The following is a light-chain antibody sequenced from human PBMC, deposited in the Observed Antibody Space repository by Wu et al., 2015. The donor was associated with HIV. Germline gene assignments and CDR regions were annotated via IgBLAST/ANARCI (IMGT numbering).Light chain of an antibody. CDR3: QKYNTAPWT. CDR2: AAS. Sequence: DIQLTQSPSFLSASVGDRVTITCRVSQGIDFYLAWYQQKSGEAPQLLVYAASTLQSGVPSRFSGSGSGTEFTLTISSLQPEDVATYYCQKYNTAPWTFGQGTKVE. J-gene: IGKJ1*01. V-gene: IGKV1-9*01. CDR1: QGIDFY.